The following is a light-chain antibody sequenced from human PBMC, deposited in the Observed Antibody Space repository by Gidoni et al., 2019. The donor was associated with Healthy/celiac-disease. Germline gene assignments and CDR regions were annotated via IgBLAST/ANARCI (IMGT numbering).Light chain of an antibody. CDR2: AAS. CDR3: QQSYSTPWT. CDR1: QSISSY. Sequence: DVHKTQSASSLSASVGDRVTITCRASQSISSYLNWYQQKPGKAPKLLIYAASSLQSGVPSRFSGSGSGTDFTLTISSLQPEDFATYYCQQSYSTPWTFGQGTKVEIK. J-gene: IGKJ1*01. V-gene: IGKV1-39*01.